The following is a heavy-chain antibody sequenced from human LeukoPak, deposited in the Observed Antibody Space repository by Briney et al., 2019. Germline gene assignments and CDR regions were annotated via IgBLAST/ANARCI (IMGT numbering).Heavy chain of an antibody. CDR2: INSDGSTT. D-gene: IGHD2-15*01. CDR3: ARAGYCSGGSCYSPYYFDY. V-gene: IGHV3-74*01. Sequence: PGGSLRLSCAASGFTLSSYWMHWVRQAPGKGLVWVSRINSDGSTTNYADSVKGRFTISRDNAKNSLYLQMNSLRAEDTAVYYCARAGYCSGGSCYSPYYFDYWGQGTLVTVSS. J-gene: IGHJ4*02. CDR1: GFTLSSYW.